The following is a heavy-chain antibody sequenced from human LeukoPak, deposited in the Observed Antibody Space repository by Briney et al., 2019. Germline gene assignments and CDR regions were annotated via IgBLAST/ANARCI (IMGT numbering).Heavy chain of an antibody. CDR3: ARRPGIAAAGFDY. D-gene: IGHD6-13*01. CDR1: GYTFTDYY. V-gene: IGHV1-2*02. Sequence: ASVKVSCKASGYTFTDYYIHWVRQAPGQGLEWMGWINPKSGGTNYAQKFQGRVTMTRDTSISAAYMEVSSLRSDDTAVYYCARRPGIAAAGFDYWGQGTLVTVSS. J-gene: IGHJ4*02. CDR2: INPKSGGT.